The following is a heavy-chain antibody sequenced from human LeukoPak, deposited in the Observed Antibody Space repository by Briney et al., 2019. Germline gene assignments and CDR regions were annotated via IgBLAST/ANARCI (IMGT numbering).Heavy chain of an antibody. Sequence: PETLSLTCAVYGGSFSGYYWGWIRQPPGKGLGWIGEINHSGSTNYNPSLKSRVTISVDTSKNQFPLKLSSVTAADTAVYYCARRELFYFDYWGQGTLVTVSS. CDR2: INHSGST. V-gene: IGHV4-34*01. CDR1: GGSFSGYY. J-gene: IGHJ4*02. D-gene: IGHD1-26*01. CDR3: ARRELFYFDY.